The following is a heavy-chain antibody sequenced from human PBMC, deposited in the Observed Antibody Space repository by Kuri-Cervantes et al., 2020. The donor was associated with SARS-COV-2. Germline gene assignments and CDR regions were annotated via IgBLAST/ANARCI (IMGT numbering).Heavy chain of an antibody. D-gene: IGHD3-10*01. Sequence: GESLKTSCAASGITFSSYAMSWVRQAPGKGLEWVSAITDDGGSTYHADSVKGRITISRDNSKTMLFLQMNSLRAEDTAVYHCVKGSAASRPYYFDSWGQGALVTVSS. V-gene: IGHV3-23*01. CDR1: GITFSSYA. CDR2: ITDDGGST. J-gene: IGHJ4*02. CDR3: VKGSAASRPYYFDS.